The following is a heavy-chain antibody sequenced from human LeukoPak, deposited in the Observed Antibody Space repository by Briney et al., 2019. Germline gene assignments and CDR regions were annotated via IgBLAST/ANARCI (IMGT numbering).Heavy chain of an antibody. CDR2: ISSSSSYI. CDR1: GFTFSSYS. V-gene: IGHV3-21*01. Sequence: GGSLRLSCAASGFTFSSYSMNWVRQAPGKGLEWVSSISSSSSYIYYADSVKGRFTISRDNAKNSLYLQMSSLRAEDTAVCYCASKEYSSSSGDYWGQGTLVTVSS. J-gene: IGHJ4*02. CDR3: ASKEYSSSSGDY. D-gene: IGHD6-6*01.